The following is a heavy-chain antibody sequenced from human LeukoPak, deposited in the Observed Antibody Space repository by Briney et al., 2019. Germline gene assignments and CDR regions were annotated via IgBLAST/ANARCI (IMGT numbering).Heavy chain of an antibody. CDR3: ARPGDNTEPGAFDI. CDR2: IYYSGST. CDR1: GGSISSYY. V-gene: IGHV4-59*01. Sequence: SETLSLTCTVSGGSISSYYWSWIRQPPGKGLERIGYIYYSGSTNYNPSLKSRVTISVDTSKNQFSLKLGSLTAADTAVYYCARPGDNTEPGAFDIWGQGTMVTVSS. D-gene: IGHD1-1*01. J-gene: IGHJ3*02.